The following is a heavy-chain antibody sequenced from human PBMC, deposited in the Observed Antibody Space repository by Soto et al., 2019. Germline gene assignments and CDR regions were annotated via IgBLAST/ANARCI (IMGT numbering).Heavy chain of an antibody. Sequence: SETLSLTCAVYGGSFSGYYWSWIRQPPGKGLEWIGEINHSGSTNYNPSLKSRVTISVDTSKNQFSLKLSSVTAADTAVYYCARVEGGPPSQGDMEQWLSKGENWFDPWGQGTLVTVSS. J-gene: IGHJ5*02. CDR3: ARVEGGPPSQGDMEQWLSKGENWFDP. CDR1: GGSFSGYY. D-gene: IGHD6-19*01. V-gene: IGHV4-34*01. CDR2: INHSGST.